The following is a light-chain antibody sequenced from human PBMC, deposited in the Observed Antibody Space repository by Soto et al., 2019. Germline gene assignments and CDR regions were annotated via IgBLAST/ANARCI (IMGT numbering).Light chain of an antibody. CDR1: SSDVGGYNS. J-gene: IGLJ1*01. V-gene: IGLV2-11*01. Sequence: QSVLTQPRSVSGSPGQSVTISCTGTSSDVGGYNSVSWYQQRPGKAPKLMIYVVTKRPSGVPARFSGSKSGNTASLTISGLQAEDEADYYCCSYAGTYTYVFGTGTQLTVL. CDR3: CSYAGTYTYV. CDR2: VVT.